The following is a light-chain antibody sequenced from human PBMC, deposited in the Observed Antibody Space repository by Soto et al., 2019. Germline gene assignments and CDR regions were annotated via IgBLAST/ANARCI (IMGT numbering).Light chain of an antibody. J-gene: IGKJ2*01. CDR3: MQALQTPYT. CDR2: LGS. CDR1: QSLLHSNGYNY. Sequence: DIEMTQSPLSLPVTPGEPASISCRSSQSLLHSNGYNYLDWYLQRPGQSPQLLVYLGSNRASGVPDRFSGSISGTDFTLKISRVEAEDVGVYYCMQALQTPYTFGQGTKLDIK. V-gene: IGKV2-28*01.